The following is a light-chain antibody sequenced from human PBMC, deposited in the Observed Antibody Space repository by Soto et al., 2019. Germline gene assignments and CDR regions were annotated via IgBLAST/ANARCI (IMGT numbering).Light chain of an antibody. Sequence: QAVVTQSPSASASLGASVKLTCTQSSGHSSYAIAWHQQQPENGPRYLMKVDSDGSHVKGDGIPDRFSGSSSGAERYLTISSLESEDEADYYCQTWGTGTWVFGGGTKLTVL. CDR1: SGHSSYA. CDR3: QTWGTGTWV. J-gene: IGLJ3*02. CDR2: VDSDGSH. V-gene: IGLV4-69*01.